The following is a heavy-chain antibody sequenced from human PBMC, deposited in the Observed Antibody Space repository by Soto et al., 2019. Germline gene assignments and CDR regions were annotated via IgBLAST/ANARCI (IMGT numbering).Heavy chain of an antibody. CDR2: ISGAGDSS. Sequence: EVQLLESGGGLVQPGGSLRLSCAASGFTFNNYAMSWVRQTPGKGLEWVSAISGAGDSSYYADSVKGRFTISRDNPKNTVCLHINSPRAKDTAMYFGARESYSNSRAVFYDNWDVWGKGTTVTVSS. J-gene: IGHJ6*04. CDR3: ARESYSNSRAVFYDNWDV. V-gene: IGHV3-23*01. D-gene: IGHD6-6*01. CDR1: GFTFNNYA.